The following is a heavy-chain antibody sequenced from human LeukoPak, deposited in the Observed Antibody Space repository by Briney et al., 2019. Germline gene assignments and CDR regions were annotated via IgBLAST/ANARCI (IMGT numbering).Heavy chain of an antibody. V-gene: IGHV3-30*03. CDR3: ARPSLAALDY. Sequence: AGGSLRLSCAASGFTFSSYGMHWVRQAPGKGLEWVAVISYDGSNKYYADSVKGRFTISRDNSKNTLYLQMNSLRAEDTGVYYCARPSLAALDYWGQGTLVTVSS. CDR1: GFTFSSYG. CDR2: ISYDGSNK. J-gene: IGHJ4*02. D-gene: IGHD6-13*01.